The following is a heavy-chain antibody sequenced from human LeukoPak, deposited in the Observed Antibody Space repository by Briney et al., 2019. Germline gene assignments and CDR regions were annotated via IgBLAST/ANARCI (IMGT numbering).Heavy chain of an antibody. CDR2: FDPEDGET. D-gene: IGHD6-13*01. J-gene: IGHJ4*02. CDR3: ATLAGIAAAGSLVY. V-gene: IGHV1-24*01. Sequence: ASVKVSCKVSGYTLTELSMHWVRQAPGRGLEWMGGFDPEDGETIYAQKFQGRVTMTEDTSTDTAYMELSSLRSEDTAVYYCATLAGIAAAGSLVYWGQGTLVTVSS. CDR1: GYTLTELS.